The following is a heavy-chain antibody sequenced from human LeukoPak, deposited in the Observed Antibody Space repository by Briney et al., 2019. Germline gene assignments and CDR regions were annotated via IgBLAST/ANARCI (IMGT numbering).Heavy chain of an antibody. V-gene: IGHV3-7*03. CDR3: ARVHSSSWYWYFDL. Sequence: GGSLRLSCAASGFTFSNYWMSWVRQAPGKGLEWVANIKQDGSEKNYVDSVKGRFIISRDDAKNLVYLQMNSLGAEDTAVYYCARVHSSSWYWYFDLWGRGTLVTVSS. CDR1: GFTFSNYW. D-gene: IGHD6-13*01. CDR2: IKQDGSEK. J-gene: IGHJ2*01.